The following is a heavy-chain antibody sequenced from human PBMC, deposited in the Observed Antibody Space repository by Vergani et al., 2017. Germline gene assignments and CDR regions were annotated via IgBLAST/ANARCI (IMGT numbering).Heavy chain of an antibody. J-gene: IGHJ2*01. V-gene: IGHV4-59*01. Sequence: QVQLQESGPGLVKPSETLSLTCTVSGGSISSYYWSGIRQPPGKGLEWIGYIYYSGSTNYNPSLKSRVTISVDTSKNQFSRKLSSVTAADTAVYYCARISDWYFDLWGRGTLVTVSS. CDR1: GGSISSYY. CDR3: ARISDWYFDL. CDR2: IYYSGST.